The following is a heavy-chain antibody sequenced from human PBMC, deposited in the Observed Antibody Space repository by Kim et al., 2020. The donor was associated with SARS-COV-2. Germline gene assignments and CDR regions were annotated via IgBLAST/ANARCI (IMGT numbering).Heavy chain of an antibody. J-gene: IGHJ3*02. Sequence: SETLSLTCAVSGGSVSDPTYYWGWIRQPPGKGLEWIGSIYYAGDTFYNPSLKSRVTISVDMSKNQFSLKLISVTAADTAVYYCARVKGRYCGGDCYFAFEIWGQGTMATVSS. D-gene: IGHD2-21*02. CDR3: ARVKGRYCGGDCYFAFEI. V-gene: IGHV4-39*07. CDR2: IYYAGDT. CDR1: GGSVSDPTYY.